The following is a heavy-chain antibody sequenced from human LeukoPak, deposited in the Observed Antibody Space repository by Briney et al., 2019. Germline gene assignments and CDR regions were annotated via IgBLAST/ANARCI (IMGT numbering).Heavy chain of an antibody. CDR1: GYTFTDYY. D-gene: IGHD3-10*01. CDR3: ARGVGEMVRGVPDY. Sequence: GATVKISCKASGYTFTDYYMHWVQQAPGQGLEWMGRIIPILGIANYAQKFQGRVTITADKSTSTAYMELSSLRSEDTAVYYCARGVGEMVRGVPDYWGQGTLVTVSS. V-gene: IGHV1-69*04. J-gene: IGHJ4*02. CDR2: IIPILGIA.